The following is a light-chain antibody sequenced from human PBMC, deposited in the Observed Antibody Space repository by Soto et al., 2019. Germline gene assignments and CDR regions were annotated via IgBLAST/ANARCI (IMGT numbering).Light chain of an antibody. CDR3: ASWDDSLGGRV. Sequence: QSVLTQPPSASGTPGQRVTISCSGSSSNIGSNYVYWYQQLPGTAPKLLIYRNNQRPSGVPDRFSGSKSGTSASLAISGLRSEDEAHYYCASWDDSLGGRVFGGGTKLTVL. V-gene: IGLV1-47*01. CDR2: RNN. J-gene: IGLJ3*02. CDR1: SSNIGSNY.